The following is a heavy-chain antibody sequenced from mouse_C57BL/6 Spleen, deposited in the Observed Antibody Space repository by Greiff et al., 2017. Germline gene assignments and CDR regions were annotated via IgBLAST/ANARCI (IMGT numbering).Heavy chain of an antibody. J-gene: IGHJ2*01. CDR2: FYPGSGSI. D-gene: IGHD6-1*01. V-gene: IGHV1-62-2*01. CDR1: GYTFTEYT. CDR3: ARHEGFYGVASSGFDY. Sequence: QLKESGAELVKPGASVKLSCKASGYTFTEYTIHWVKQRSGQGLEWIGWFYPGSGSIKYNEKFKDKATLTADKSSSTVYMELSRLTSEDSAVYFCARHEGFYGVASSGFDYWGQGTTLTVSS.